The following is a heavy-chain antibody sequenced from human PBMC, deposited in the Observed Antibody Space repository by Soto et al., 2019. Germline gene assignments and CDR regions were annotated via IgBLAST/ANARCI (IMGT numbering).Heavy chain of an antibody. CDR2: IHTRGIT. V-gene: IGHV4-4*07. CDR1: GDSISSHY. Sequence: QVQLQESGPGQAKPSETLSLTCTVSGDSISSHYWSWVRQPAGKGLEWIGRIHTRGITNYNPSLKSRVTMSADTSENQFSLRLSSVTAADTAVYYCARGFSSRSGYYYVGWGQGTRVTVSS. J-gene: IGHJ4*02. D-gene: IGHD3-22*01. CDR3: ARGFSSRSGYYYVG.